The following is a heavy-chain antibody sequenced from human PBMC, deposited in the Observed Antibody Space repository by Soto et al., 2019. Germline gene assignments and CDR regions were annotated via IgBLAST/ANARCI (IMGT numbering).Heavy chain of an antibody. J-gene: IGHJ6*03. CDR3: ANSPPPYDILTGYPEHYYYYMDV. Sequence: EVQLLESGGGLVQPGGSLRLSCAASGFTFSSYAMSWVRQAPGKGLEWVSAISGSGGSTYYADSVKGRFTISRDNSKNTLYLQMNSLRAEDTAVYYCANSPPPYDILTGYPEHYYYYMDVWGKGTTVTVSS. CDR1: GFTFSSYA. CDR2: ISGSGGST. D-gene: IGHD3-9*01. V-gene: IGHV3-23*01.